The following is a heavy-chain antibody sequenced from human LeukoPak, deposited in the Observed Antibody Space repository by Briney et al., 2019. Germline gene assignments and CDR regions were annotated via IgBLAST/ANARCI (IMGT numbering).Heavy chain of an antibody. CDR2: IRYDGNNK. J-gene: IGHJ4*02. V-gene: IGHV3-30*02. Sequence: GGSLRLSCAASGFTFSSYGMHWVRQAPGKGLEWVAFIRYDGNNKYSADSVKGRFTISRDNSKNTLYLQMDSLRAEDTAFYYCAKDPGYDILTGYFDYWGQGTLVTVSS. CDR1: GFTFSSYG. D-gene: IGHD3-9*01. CDR3: AKDPGYDILTGYFDY.